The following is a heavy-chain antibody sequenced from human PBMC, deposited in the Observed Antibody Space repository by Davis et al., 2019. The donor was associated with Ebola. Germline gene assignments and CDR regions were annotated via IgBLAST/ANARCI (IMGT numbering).Heavy chain of an antibody. Sequence: GESLKISCAASGFTFSSYWMHWVRQAPGKGLVWVSRINSDGSSTSYADSVKGRFTISRDNAKNTLYLQMNSLRAEDTAVYYCAKDTYYYDSSGYYRNWFDPWGQGTLVTVSS. CDR3: AKDTYYYDSSGYYRNWFDP. V-gene: IGHV3-74*01. CDR2: INSDGSST. J-gene: IGHJ5*02. D-gene: IGHD3-22*01. CDR1: GFTFSSYW.